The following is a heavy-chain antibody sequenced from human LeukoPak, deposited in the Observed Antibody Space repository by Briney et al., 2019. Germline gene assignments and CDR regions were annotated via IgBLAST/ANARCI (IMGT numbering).Heavy chain of an antibody. J-gene: IGHJ4*02. CDR2: IYTSGSS. V-gene: IGHV4-4*07. Sequence: SETLSLTCSVSGGSISSYYWSWIRQPAGKGLEWIGRIYTSGSSNYNPSLEGRVTMSVDTSKSQISLKLTSVTAADTAVYYCARGQSGDRRYFDYWGQGTLVTVSS. CDR3: ARGQSGDRRYFDY. D-gene: IGHD1-14*01. CDR1: GGSISSYY.